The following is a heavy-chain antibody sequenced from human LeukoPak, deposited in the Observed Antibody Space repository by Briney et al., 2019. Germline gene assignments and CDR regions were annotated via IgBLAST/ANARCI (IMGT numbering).Heavy chain of an antibody. J-gene: IGHJ4*02. V-gene: IGHV3-21*01. CDR2: ISSSSSYI. D-gene: IGHD6-19*01. Sequence: GGSLRLSCAASGFTFNRYSMNWVRQAPGKGLEWVSSISSSSSYIYYADSVKGRFTISRDNAKKSMYLEMHSLRAEDTAVYYCARPSNEGQWLVGQGVDYWGQGTLVTVSS. CDR1: GFTFNRYS. CDR3: ARPSNEGQWLVGQGVDY.